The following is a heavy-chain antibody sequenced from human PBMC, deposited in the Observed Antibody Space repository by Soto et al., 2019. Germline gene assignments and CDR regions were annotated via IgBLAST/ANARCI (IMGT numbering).Heavy chain of an antibody. CDR1: GFTFSSYS. CDR2: ISTI. J-gene: IGHJ4*02. D-gene: IGHD1-26*01. CDR3: ARDGGSYYFDY. Sequence: EVQLVESGGGLVKPGGSLRLSCAASGFTFSSYSMNWVRQAPGKGLEWVSSISTIYYADSVKGRFTISRDNAKNSLYLQMNRLRAEETAVYYSARDGGSYYFDYWGQGTLVTVSS. V-gene: IGHV3-21*01.